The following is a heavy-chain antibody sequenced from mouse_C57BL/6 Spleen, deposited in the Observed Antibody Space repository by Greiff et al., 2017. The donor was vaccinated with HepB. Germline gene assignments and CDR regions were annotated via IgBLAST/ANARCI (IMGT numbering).Heavy chain of an antibody. CDR1: GFTFSSYA. Sequence: EVQLVESGGGLVKPGGSLKLSCAASGFTFSSYAMSWVRQTPEKRLEWVATISDGGSYTYYPDNVKGRFTISRDNAKNNLYLQMSHLTSADTAMYYCARERDYGSSFYAMDYWGQGTSVTVSS. V-gene: IGHV5-4*01. J-gene: IGHJ4*01. D-gene: IGHD1-1*01. CDR2: ISDGGSYT. CDR3: ARERDYGSSFYAMDY.